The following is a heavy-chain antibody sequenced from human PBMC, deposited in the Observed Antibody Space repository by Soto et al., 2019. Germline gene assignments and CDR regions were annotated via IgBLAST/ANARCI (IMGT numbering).Heavy chain of an antibody. V-gene: IGHV4-61*01. Sequence: SETLSLTCTVSGASVNSDNYYWSWIRQPPGKGLEWIGYVYYSGSTNYNPSLKSRATISLDTYKNQFSLTMTSMTSADTAFYYCARGVFRFLQWFDPWGQGTLVTVSS. D-gene: IGHD3-3*01. CDR1: GASVNSDNYY. CDR2: VYYSGST. CDR3: ARGVFRFLQWFDP. J-gene: IGHJ5*02.